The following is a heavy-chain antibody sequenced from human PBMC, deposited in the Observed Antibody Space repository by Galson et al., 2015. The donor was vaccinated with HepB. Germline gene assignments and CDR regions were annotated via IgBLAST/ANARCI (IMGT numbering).Heavy chain of an antibody. CDR2: TYYRSKWYN. D-gene: IGHD6-19*01. J-gene: IGHJ3*02. V-gene: IGHV6-1*01. CDR1: GDSVSSNSAA. Sequence: CAISGDSVSSNSAAWNWIRQSPSRGLEWLGRTYYRSKWYNDYAVSVKSRITINPDTSKNQFSLQLNSVTPEDTAVYYCARDFKYSSGWYMVEAFDIWGQGTMVTVSS. CDR3: ARDFKYSSGWYMVEAFDI.